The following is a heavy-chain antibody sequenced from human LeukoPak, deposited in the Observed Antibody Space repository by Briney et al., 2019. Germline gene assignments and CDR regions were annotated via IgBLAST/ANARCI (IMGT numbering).Heavy chain of an antibody. CDR3: ARDLGKTYYDFWSGGRHGMDV. Sequence: ASVKVSCKASGYTFTSYGISWVRQAPGQGLEWMGWISAYNGNTNYAQKLQGRVTMTTDTSTSTAYMELRSLRSDDTAVYYCARDLGKTYYDFWSGGRHGMDVWGQGTTVTVSS. CDR1: GYTFTSYG. J-gene: IGHJ6*02. D-gene: IGHD3-3*01. V-gene: IGHV1-18*01. CDR2: ISAYNGNT.